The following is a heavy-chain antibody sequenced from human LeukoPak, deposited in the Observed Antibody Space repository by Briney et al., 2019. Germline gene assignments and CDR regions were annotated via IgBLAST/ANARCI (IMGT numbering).Heavy chain of an antibody. V-gene: IGHV4-59*06. CDR2: IYYSGST. Sequence: SETLSLTCAVYGGSFSGYYWSWIRQPPGKGLEWIGYIYYSGSTYYNPSLKSRVTISVDTSKNQFSLKLSSVTAADTAVYYCATRTMIVVAGVRAFDIWGQGTMVTVSS. CDR3: ATRTMIVVAGVRAFDI. CDR1: GGSFSGYY. D-gene: IGHD3-22*01. J-gene: IGHJ3*02.